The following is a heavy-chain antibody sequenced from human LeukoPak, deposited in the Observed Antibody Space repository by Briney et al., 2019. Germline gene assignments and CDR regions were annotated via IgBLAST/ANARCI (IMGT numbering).Heavy chain of an antibody. J-gene: IGHJ3*02. CDR2: ISAYNGNT. V-gene: IGHV1-18*01. CDR3: ATFSAGTTKDAFDI. D-gene: IGHD6-13*01. CDR1: GYTFTSYG. Sequence: ASVKVSCKASGYTFTSYGISWVRQAPGQGLEWMGWISAYNGNTNYAQKLQGRVTMTTDTSTSTAYMELRSLRSDDTAVYYCATFSAGTTKDAFDIWGQGTMVTVSS.